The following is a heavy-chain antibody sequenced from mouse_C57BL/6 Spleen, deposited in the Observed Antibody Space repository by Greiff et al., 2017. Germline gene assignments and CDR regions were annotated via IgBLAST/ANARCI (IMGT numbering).Heavy chain of an antibody. CDR1: GFNIKDDY. J-gene: IGHJ4*01. Sequence: DVQLVEPGAELVRPGASVKLSCTASGFNIKDDYMHWVKQRPEQGLEWIGWIDPENGDTEYASKFQGKATITADTSSNTAYLQLSSLTSEDTAVYYCTTGGFFMTTVVAPYYYAMDCWGQGTSVTVSS. CDR2: IDPENGDT. V-gene: IGHV14-4*01. CDR3: TTGGFFMTTVVAPYYYAMDC. D-gene: IGHD1-1*01.